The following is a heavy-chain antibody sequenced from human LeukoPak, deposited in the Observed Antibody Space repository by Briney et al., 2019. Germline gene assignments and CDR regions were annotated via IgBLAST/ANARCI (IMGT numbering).Heavy chain of an antibody. CDR1: GGSISSSSYY. CDR2: IYYSGST. Sequence: SETLSLTCTVSGGSISSSSYYWGWLRQPPGKGLEWIGSIYYSGSTYYNPSLKSRVTISVDTSKNQFSLKLSSVTAADTAVYYCARHWRIAARPGWFDPWGQGTLVTVSS. J-gene: IGHJ5*02. D-gene: IGHD6-6*01. CDR3: ARHWRIAARPGWFDP. V-gene: IGHV4-39*01.